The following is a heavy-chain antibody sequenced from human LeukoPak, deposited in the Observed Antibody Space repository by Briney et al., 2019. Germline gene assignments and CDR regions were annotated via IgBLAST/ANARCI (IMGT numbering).Heavy chain of an antibody. J-gene: IGHJ4*02. D-gene: IGHD3-9*01. Sequence: GGSLRLSCAASGFTFSSYEMNWVRQAPGRGLEWVSYISSSDNTIYYADFAKGRFTISRDNTKNSLFLQMNSLRAEDTAVYYCARALRYFDWLYPWTFDYWGQGTLVTVSS. CDR3: ARALRYFDWLYPWTFDY. CDR1: GFTFSSYE. V-gene: IGHV3-48*03. CDR2: ISSSDNTI.